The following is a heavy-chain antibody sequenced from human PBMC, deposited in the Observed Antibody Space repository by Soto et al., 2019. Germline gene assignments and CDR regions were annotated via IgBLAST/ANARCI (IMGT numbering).Heavy chain of an antibody. J-gene: IGHJ6*02. D-gene: IGHD1-26*01. CDR1: GGTFSSYA. CDR3: ARQDGGSLYYYYGMDV. V-gene: IGHV1-69*13. CDR2: IIPIFGTA. Sequence: SVKVSCKASGGTFSSYAISWVRQAPGQGLEWMGGIIPIFGTANYAQKFQGRVTITADESTSTAYMELSSLRSEDTAVYYCARQDGGSLYYYYGMDVWGQGTTVTVSS.